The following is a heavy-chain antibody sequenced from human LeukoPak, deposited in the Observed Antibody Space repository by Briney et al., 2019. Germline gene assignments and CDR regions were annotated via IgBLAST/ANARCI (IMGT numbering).Heavy chain of an antibody. CDR2: INGNGRAT. Sequence: GGSLRLSCAASGFTFRNYAMTWVRQAPGKGLDWVSSINGNGRATYYADSVRGRFTISRDNSRNALYLQMNSLRAEDTAVFYCAKGGAYYDFIFDPWGQGTLVTVSS. V-gene: IGHV3-23*01. J-gene: IGHJ5*02. D-gene: IGHD3-3*01. CDR1: GFTFRNYA. CDR3: AKGGAYYDFIFDP.